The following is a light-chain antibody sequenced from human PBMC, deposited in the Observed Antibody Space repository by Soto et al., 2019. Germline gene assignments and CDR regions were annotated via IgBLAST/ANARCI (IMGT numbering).Light chain of an antibody. CDR1: RTVGSN. V-gene: IGKV3-15*01. CDR2: DAY. Sequence: EIVMTQSPATLSVSPGERATLSCRASRTVGSNLAWYQQKLGQAPRLLIYDAYTRATGIPARFSASGSGTEFTLTISRLRSEDFAIYFCQQYNNWPTDRTFGQGTKVEIK. J-gene: IGKJ1*01. CDR3: QQYNNWPTDRT.